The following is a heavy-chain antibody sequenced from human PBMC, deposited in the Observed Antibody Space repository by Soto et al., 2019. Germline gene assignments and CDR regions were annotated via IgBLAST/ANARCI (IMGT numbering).Heavy chain of an antibody. CDR1: GYTFTSYA. V-gene: IGHV1-3*01. CDR3: ATAIADDAFDI. Sequence: GASVKVSFKASGYTFTSYAMHWLRQAPGQRLEWMGWINAGNGNTKYSQKFQGRVTITRDTSASTAYMELSSLRSEDTAVYYCATAIADDAFDIWGRGTMVTVS. D-gene: IGHD2-2*01. CDR2: INAGNGNT. J-gene: IGHJ3*02.